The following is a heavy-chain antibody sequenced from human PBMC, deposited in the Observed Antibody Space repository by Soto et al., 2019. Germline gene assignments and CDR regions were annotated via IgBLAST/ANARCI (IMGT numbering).Heavy chain of an antibody. CDR2: IYHSGST. CDR3: ARGDGDYEVGYNWFDP. J-gene: IGHJ5*02. Sequence: QVQLQESGPGLVKPSGTLSLTCAVSSGSISSSNWWSWVRQPPGKGLEWIGEIYHSGSTNYNPSLKSRVTISVGKSKNQFSLKLSSVTAADTAVYYCARGDGDYEVGYNWFDPWGQGTLVTVSS. V-gene: IGHV4-4*02. CDR1: SGSISSSNW. D-gene: IGHD4-17*01.